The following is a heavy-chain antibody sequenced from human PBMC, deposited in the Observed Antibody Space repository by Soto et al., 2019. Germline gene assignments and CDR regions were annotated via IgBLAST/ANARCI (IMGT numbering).Heavy chain of an antibody. CDR2: ISSSSSTI. V-gene: IGHV3-48*01. CDR1: GFTFSSYS. J-gene: IGHJ3*02. D-gene: IGHD4-17*01. Sequence: PGGSLRLSCAASGFTFSSYSMNWVRQAPGKGLEWVSYISSSSSTIYYADSVKGRFTISRDNAKNSLYLQMNSLRAEDTAVYYCARVVRTTVATRAFDIWGQGTMVTVSS. CDR3: ARVVRTTVATRAFDI.